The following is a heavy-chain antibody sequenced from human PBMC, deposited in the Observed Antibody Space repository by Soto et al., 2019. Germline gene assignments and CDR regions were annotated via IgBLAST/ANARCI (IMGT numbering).Heavy chain of an antibody. Sequence: VASVKVSCKASGGTFSSYAISWVRQAPGQGLEWMGGIIPIFGPTNYAQKFQGRVTITADESTSTAYMELSSLRSEDTAVYYCARLGYCSSTSCYSVYYYYGMDVWGQGTTVTVSS. CDR2: IIPIFGPT. CDR1: GGTFSSYA. V-gene: IGHV1-69*13. CDR3: ARLGYCSSTSCYSVYYYYGMDV. D-gene: IGHD2-2*01. J-gene: IGHJ6*02.